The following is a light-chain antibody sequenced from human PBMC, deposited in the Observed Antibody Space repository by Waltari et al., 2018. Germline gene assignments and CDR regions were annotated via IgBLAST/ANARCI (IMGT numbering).Light chain of an antibody. Sequence: EIVLTQSPATLSLSPGERATLSCRASPSVSSYLAWYQQKPGQAPRLLIYDASNRATGIPARFSGGGSGTDFTLTISRLEPEDFAVYYCQQRSNWWTFGQGTKVEIK. V-gene: IGKV3-11*01. CDR3: QQRSNWWT. J-gene: IGKJ1*01. CDR1: PSVSSY. CDR2: DAS.